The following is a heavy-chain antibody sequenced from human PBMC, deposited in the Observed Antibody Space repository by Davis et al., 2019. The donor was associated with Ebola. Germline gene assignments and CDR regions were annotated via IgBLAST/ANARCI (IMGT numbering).Heavy chain of an antibody. J-gene: IGHJ1*01. CDR2: ISYDGSNK. CDR1: GFTLSDFW. Sequence: GESLKISCAASGFTLSDFWMHWVRQAPGKGLEWVAVISYDGSNKYYADSVKGRFTISRDNSKDTLYLQMDSLRVEDTAVYYCARQKRLTVIRGKPPLDSWGQGTPVTVSS. CDR3: ARQKRLTVIRGKPPLDS. D-gene: IGHD1-1*01. V-gene: IGHV3-30*03.